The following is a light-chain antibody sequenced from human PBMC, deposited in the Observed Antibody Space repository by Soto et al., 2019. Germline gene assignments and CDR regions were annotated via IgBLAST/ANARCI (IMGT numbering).Light chain of an antibody. CDR3: QQYITSPPRLT. CDR1: QSVSSTY. Sequence: EIVLTQSPGTLSLSPGERATLSCRASQSVSSTYLAWYQHKPGQAPRLLVYDVSTRATGIPDRFSGSGSGTDFTLTISRLEPEDFAVYYCQQYITSPPRLTFGGGTKVVIK. CDR2: DVS. J-gene: IGKJ4*01. V-gene: IGKV3-20*01.